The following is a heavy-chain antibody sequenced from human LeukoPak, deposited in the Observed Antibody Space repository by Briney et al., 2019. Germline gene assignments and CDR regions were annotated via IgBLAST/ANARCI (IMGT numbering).Heavy chain of an antibody. CDR3: ALGSDILTGYNWFDP. J-gene: IGHJ5*02. D-gene: IGHD3-9*01. CDR2: IYHSGST. V-gene: IGHV4-38-2*01. Sequence: SGTLSLTCAVSGYSISSGYYWGWIRQPPGKGLEWIGSIYHSGSTYYNPSLKSRVTISVDTSKNQFSLKLSSVTAADTAVYYCALGSDILTGYNWFDPWGQGTLVTVSS. CDR1: GYSISSGYY.